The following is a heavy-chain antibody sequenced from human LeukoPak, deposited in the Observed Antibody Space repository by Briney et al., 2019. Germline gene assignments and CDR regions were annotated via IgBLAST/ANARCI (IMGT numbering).Heavy chain of an antibody. V-gene: IGHV4-38-2*01. Sequence: PSETLSLTCAVSGYSISSGYYWGWTRPPPGKGLEWIGSIYHSGSTYYNPSLKSRVTISVDTSKNQFSLKLSSVTAADTAVYYCARLSSGSYYVIDYWGQGTLVTVSS. D-gene: IGHD1-26*01. CDR1: GYSISSGYY. J-gene: IGHJ4*02. CDR2: IYHSGST. CDR3: ARLSSGSYYVIDY.